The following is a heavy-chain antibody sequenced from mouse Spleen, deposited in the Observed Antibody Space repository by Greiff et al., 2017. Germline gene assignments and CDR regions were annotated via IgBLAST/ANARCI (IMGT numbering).Heavy chain of an antibody. CDR1: GFTFSDYG. J-gene: IGHJ4*01. CDR3: ARGLRRASYAMDY. Sequence: EVKVVESGGGLVKPGGSLKLSCAASGFTFSDYGMHWVRQAPEKGLEWVAYISSGSSTIYYADTVKGRFTISRDNAKNTLFLQMTSLRSEDTAMYYCARGLRRASYAMDYWGQGTSVTVSS. CDR2: ISSGSSTI. D-gene: IGHD1-1*01. V-gene: IGHV5-17*01.